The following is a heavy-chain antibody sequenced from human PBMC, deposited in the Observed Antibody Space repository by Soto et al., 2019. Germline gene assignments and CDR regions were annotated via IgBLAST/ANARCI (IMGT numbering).Heavy chain of an antibody. CDR3: AKGPSGRGYYYGMDV. Sequence: PGGSLRLSCAASGFTFDDYTMHWVRQAPGKGLEWVSLISWDGGSTYYADSVKGRFTISRDNSKNSLYLQMNSLRTEDTALYYCAKGPSGRGYYYGMDVWGQGTTVTVSS. V-gene: IGHV3-43*01. CDR2: ISWDGGST. D-gene: IGHD6-25*01. CDR1: GFTFDDYT. J-gene: IGHJ6*02.